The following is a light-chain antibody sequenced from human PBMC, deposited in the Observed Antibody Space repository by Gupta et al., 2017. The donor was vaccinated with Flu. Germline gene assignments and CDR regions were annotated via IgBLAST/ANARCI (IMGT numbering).Light chain of an antibody. CDR1: TGPVTSGHY. CDR3: VLSYNDAWM. CDR2: HIS. V-gene: IGLV7-46*01. J-gene: IGLJ3*02. Sequence: AVVTQEPSLTVSPGGTVTLTCGSSTGPVTSGHYPYWLQQKPGRAPRTLIYHISYKHSWTPARFSGSLLGGKAALTLSGAQPEDEADYYCVLSYNDAWMFGGGTKLTVL.